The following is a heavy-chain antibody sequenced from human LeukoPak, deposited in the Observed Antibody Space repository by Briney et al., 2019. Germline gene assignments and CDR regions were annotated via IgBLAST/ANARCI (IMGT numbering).Heavy chain of an antibody. CDR2: IYNSGST. V-gene: IGHV4-59*12. CDR3: ARGGDREDTAMVTLIDY. D-gene: IGHD5-18*01. CDR1: GGSISSFY. J-gene: IGHJ4*02. Sequence: SETLSLTCTVSGGSISSFYWSWIRQPPGKGLEYIGYIYNSGSTNYSPSLKSRVTISVDTSKNQFSLKLSSVTAADTAVYYCARGGDREDTAMVTLIDYWGQGTLVTVSS.